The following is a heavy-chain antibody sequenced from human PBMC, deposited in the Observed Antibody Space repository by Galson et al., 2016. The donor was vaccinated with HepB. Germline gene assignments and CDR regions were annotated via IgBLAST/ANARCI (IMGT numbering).Heavy chain of an antibody. J-gene: IGHJ5*02. CDR1: GYTFTSYA. CDR3: ARAAAGTWVVWFDP. V-gene: IGHV1-3*01. CDR2: INAGDGNT. D-gene: IGHD6-13*01. Sequence: SVKVSCKASGYTFTSYAMHWVRQAPGQRLEWMGWINAGDGNTNYSQKFQGRVTITRDTSASTAYMELSSLRSEDTAVYYCARAAAGTWVVWFDPWGQGTLVTVSS.